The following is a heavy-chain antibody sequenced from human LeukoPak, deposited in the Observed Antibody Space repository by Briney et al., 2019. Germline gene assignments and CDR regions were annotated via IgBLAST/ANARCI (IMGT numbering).Heavy chain of an antibody. V-gene: IGHV3-7*01. J-gene: IGHJ4*02. D-gene: IGHD3-3*02. CDR3: ATLAFDS. CDR2: IKEDGSDK. Sequence: QSGGSPRLSCTASGFTFSRSWMHWVRQAPGKGLEWVADIKEDGSDKYYGDSVKGRFTISRDNAKNSVYLQMNSLSPEDTAIYFCATLAFDSWGRGTLVTVSS. CDR1: GFTFSRSW.